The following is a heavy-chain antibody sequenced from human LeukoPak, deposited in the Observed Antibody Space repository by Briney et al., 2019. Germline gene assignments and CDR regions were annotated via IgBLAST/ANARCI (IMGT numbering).Heavy chain of an antibody. Sequence: GGTLRLSCAASGFTFSSYGMHWVRQAPGKGLEWLTVISYDGSNEYYADSVKGRFTISRDNSKNTLYLQMNSLRAEDTAVYYCARRAGAYSHPYDYWGHGTLVTVSS. CDR2: ISYDGSNE. CDR3: ARRAGAYSHPYDY. CDR1: GFTFSSYG. D-gene: IGHD4/OR15-4a*01. V-gene: IGHV3-30*03. J-gene: IGHJ4*01.